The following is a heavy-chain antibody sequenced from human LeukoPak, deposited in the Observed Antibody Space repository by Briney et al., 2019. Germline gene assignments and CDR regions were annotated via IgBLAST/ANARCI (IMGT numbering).Heavy chain of an antibody. CDR2: INYRGST. Sequence: SETLSLTCTVSGGSISNSDYYWDWIRQPPGKGLEWIGSINYRGSTYYNPSLKSRVTISVDTSKNQFSLKLSSVTAADTAVYYCAREICSSTSCHTSVYYYYMDVWGKGTTVTVSS. V-gene: IGHV4-39*07. J-gene: IGHJ6*03. CDR3: AREICSSTSCHTSVYYYYMDV. CDR1: GGSISNSDYY. D-gene: IGHD2-2*01.